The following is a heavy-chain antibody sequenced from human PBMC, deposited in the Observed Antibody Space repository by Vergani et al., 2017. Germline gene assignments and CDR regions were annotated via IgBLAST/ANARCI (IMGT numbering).Heavy chain of an antibody. J-gene: IGHJ4*02. V-gene: IGHV3-9*01. CDR2: ISWNSGSI. Sequence: EVQLVESGGGLVQPGRSLRLSCAASGFTFDDYAMHWVRQAPGKGLEWVSGISWNSGSIGYADSVKGRFTISRDNAKNSLYLQMNSLRAEDTALYYCAKDGSEDYGDYGVDYWGQGTLVTVSS. CDR3: AKDGSEDYGDYGVDY. CDR1: GFTFDDYA. D-gene: IGHD4-17*01.